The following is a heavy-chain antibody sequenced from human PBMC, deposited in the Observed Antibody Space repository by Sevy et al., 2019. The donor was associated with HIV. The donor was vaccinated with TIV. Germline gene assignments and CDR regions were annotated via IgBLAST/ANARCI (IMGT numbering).Heavy chain of an antibody. CDR1: GFTFDDYA. J-gene: IGHJ4*02. D-gene: IGHD1-1*01. Sequence: GGSLRLSCAASGFTFDDYAMHWVRQAPGKGLEWVSGISWNSGSIGYADSVKGRFTISRDNAKNSLYLQMNSLRAEDTALYYCANGIDYWGQGTLVTVSS. V-gene: IGHV3-9*01. CDR3: ANGIDY. CDR2: ISWNSGSI.